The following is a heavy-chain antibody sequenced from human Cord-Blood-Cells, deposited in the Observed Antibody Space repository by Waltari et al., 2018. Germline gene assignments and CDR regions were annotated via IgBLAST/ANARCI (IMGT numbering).Heavy chain of an antibody. J-gene: IGHJ4*02. Sequence: QVQLVQSGAEVKKPGASVKVSCKASGYTFTGYYMHWVRQAPGQGLEGMGWIKPNSGGTNYAQKFQGRVTMTRDTSISTAYMELSRLRSDDTAVYYCARDRWYYDSSGYYYFDYWGQGTLVTVSS. CDR2: IKPNSGGT. CDR3: ARDRWYYDSSGYYYFDY. CDR1: GYTFTGYY. D-gene: IGHD3-22*01. V-gene: IGHV1-2*02.